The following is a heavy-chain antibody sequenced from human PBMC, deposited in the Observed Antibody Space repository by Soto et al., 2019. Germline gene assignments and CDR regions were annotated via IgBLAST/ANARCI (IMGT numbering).Heavy chain of an antibody. CDR3: ARFRGYSGYPFDH. CDR2: ISPSSSYI. CDR1: GFTFSDFT. Sequence: EVQLVESGGGLVKPGGSLRLSCAASGFTFSDFTMNWVRQAPGKGLEWVSSISPSSSYIYYADSMKGRFTISRDNAKNSLSLKIRRLRAEDTAVYYCARFRGYSGYPFDHWGPGTLVTVSS. D-gene: IGHD5-12*01. V-gene: IGHV3-21*01. J-gene: IGHJ4*02.